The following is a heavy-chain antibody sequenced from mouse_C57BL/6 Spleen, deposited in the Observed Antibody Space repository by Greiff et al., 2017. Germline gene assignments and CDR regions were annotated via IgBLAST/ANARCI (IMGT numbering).Heavy chain of an antibody. V-gene: IGHV3-6*01. CDR1: GYSITRGYY. CDR3: ARGYFDY. Sequence: EVQRVESGPGLVKPSQSLSLTCSVTGYSITRGYYWNWIRQFPGNKLEWMGYISYDGSNNYNPSLKNRISITRDTSKNQFFLKLNSVTTEDTATYYCARGYFDYWGQGTTRTVSS. J-gene: IGHJ2*01. CDR2: ISYDGSN.